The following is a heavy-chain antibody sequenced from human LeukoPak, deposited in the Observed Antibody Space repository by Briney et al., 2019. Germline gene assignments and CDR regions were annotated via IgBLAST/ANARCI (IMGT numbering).Heavy chain of an antibody. CDR1: GGSFSNYY. J-gene: IGHJ4*02. CDR2: INHSGST. Sequence: MTSETLSLTCAVYGGSFSNYYWSWIRQPPGKGLEWIGEINHSGSTSYNPSLKSRVTMSVDTSKNQFSLKLSSVTAADTAVYYCARDRSGWLQSSFDYWGQGTLVTVSS. CDR3: ARDRSGWLQSSFDY. V-gene: IGHV4-34*01. D-gene: IGHD5-24*01.